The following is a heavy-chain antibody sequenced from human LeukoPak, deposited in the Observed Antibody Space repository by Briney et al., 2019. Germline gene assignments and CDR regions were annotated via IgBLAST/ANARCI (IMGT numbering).Heavy chain of an antibody. CDR2: IYYSGST. CDR1: GGSISSGGYY. D-gene: IGHD4-11*01. V-gene: IGHV4-31*03. Sequence: PSDTLSLTCTVSGGSISSGGYYWSWIRQHPVKGLEWIWYIYYSGSTYYNPSLKSRVTISVDTSKNQFSLKLSSVTAADTAVYYCARVGLQEAYYFDDWGQGTLVTVSS. J-gene: IGHJ4*02. CDR3: ARVGLQEAYYFDD.